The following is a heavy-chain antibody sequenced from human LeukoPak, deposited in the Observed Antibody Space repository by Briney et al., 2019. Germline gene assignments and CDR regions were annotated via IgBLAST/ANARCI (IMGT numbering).Heavy chain of an antibody. D-gene: IGHD6-13*01. CDR1: GGSISSYY. Sequence: PSETLSLTCTVSGGSISSYYWSWIRQPPGKGLEWIGYIYYSGSTNYNPSLKGRVTISVDTSKNQFSLKLSSVTAADTAVYYCARGWAKDSSSWYYVDYYYGMDVWGQGTTVTVSS. CDR3: ARGWAKDSSSWYYVDYYYGMDV. CDR2: IYYSGST. V-gene: IGHV4-59*01. J-gene: IGHJ6*02.